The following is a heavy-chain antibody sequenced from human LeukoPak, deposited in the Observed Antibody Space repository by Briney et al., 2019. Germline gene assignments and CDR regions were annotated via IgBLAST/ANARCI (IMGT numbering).Heavy chain of an antibody. CDR3: ARGNLYDFWSGYYPYYYMDV. V-gene: IGHV1-8*01. J-gene: IGHJ6*03. CDR2: MNPNSGNT. Sequence: ASVKVSCKASGYTFTSYDINWVRQATGQGLEWMGWMNPNSGNTGYAQKFQGRVTMTRNTSISTAYMGLSSLRSEDTAVYYCARGNLYDFWSGYYPYYYMDVWGKGTTVTVSS. CDR1: GYTFTSYD. D-gene: IGHD3-3*01.